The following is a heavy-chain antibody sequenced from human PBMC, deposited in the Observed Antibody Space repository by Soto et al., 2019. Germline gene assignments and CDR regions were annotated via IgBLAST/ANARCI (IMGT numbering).Heavy chain of an antibody. J-gene: IGHJ3*02. Sequence: ASVKVSCKASGYTFTSYGISWVRQAPGQGLEWMGWISAYNGNTNYAQKLQGRVTMTTDTSTSTAYMELRSLRSDDAAVYYCARDLVVAPTDAFDIWGQGTMVTVSS. CDR1: GYTFTSYG. V-gene: IGHV1-18*01. CDR3: ARDLVVAPTDAFDI. CDR2: ISAYNGNT. D-gene: IGHD2-15*01.